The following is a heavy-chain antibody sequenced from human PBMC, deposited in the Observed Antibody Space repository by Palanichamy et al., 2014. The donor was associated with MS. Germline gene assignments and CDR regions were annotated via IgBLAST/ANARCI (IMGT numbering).Heavy chain of an antibody. V-gene: IGHV3-30-3*01. CDR2: ISYDGSNK. CDR3: ARDAAGYTYGYRHYYYGMDV. J-gene: IGHJ6*02. D-gene: IGHD5-18*01. Sequence: VQLVESGGGVVQLGRSLELSCAASGFTFRLYAMQWVRQAPGKGLEWVAVISYDGSNKYYADSVRGRFTISRDNSKNTLFLQMNSLRDEDTAIYYCARDAAGYTYGYRHYYYGMDVWGHGTTVTVSS. CDR1: GFTFRLYA.